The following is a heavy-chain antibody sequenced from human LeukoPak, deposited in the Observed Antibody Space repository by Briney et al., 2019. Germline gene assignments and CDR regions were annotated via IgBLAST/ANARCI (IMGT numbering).Heavy chain of an antibody. CDR1: GGTFSSYA. D-gene: IGHD6-19*01. CDR3: ARVRRSSGPLDY. CDR2: IIPIFGTA. J-gene: IGHJ4*02. Sequence: SVKVSCKASGGTFSSYAISWVRQAPGQGLEWMGGIIPIFGTANYAQKFQGRVTITTDESTNTAYMELSSLRSEDTTVYYCARVRRSSGPLDYWGQGTLVTVSS. V-gene: IGHV1-69*05.